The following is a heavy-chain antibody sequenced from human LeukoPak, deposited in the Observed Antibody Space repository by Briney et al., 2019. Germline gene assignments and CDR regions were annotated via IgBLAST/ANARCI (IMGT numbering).Heavy chain of an antibody. CDR1: GGSFSGYY. CDR2: INHSEST. D-gene: IGHD5-18*01. CDR3: ARVRVRGYSYGFDY. J-gene: IGHJ4*02. V-gene: IGHV4-34*01. Sequence: SETLSLTCAVYGGSFSGYYWSWIRQPPGKGLEWIGEINHSESTNYNPSLKSRVTISVDTSKNQFSLKLSSVTAADTAVYYCARVRVRGYSYGFDYWGQGTLVTVSS.